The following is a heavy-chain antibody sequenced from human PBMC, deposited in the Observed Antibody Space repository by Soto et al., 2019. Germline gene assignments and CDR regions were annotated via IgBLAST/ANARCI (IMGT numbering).Heavy chain of an antibody. CDR1: GFTFSNAW. J-gene: IGHJ4*02. CDR2: IKSKTDGGTT. D-gene: IGHD1-1*01. Sequence: GGSLRLSCAASGFTFSNAWMSWVRQAPGKGLEWVSRIKSKTDGGTTDYAAPVKGRFTISRDDSKNTLYLQMNSLKTEDTAVYYCTTLPYSGNDYWGQGTLVTVSS. V-gene: IGHV3-15*01. CDR3: TTLPYSGNDY.